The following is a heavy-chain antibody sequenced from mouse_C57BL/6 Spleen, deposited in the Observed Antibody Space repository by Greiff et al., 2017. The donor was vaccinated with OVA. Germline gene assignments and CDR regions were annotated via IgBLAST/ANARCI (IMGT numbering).Heavy chain of an antibody. V-gene: IGHV1-26*01. CDR1: GYTFTDYY. CDR2: INPNNGGT. J-gene: IGHJ4*01. Sequence: VQLQQSGPELVKPGASVKISCKASGYTFTDYYMNWVKQSHGKSLEWIGDINPNNGGTSYNQKFKGKATLTVDKSSSTAYMELRSLTSEDSAVYDCARREYGTTVVAPMDYWGQGTSVTVSS. CDR3: ARREYGTTVVAPMDY. D-gene: IGHD1-1*01.